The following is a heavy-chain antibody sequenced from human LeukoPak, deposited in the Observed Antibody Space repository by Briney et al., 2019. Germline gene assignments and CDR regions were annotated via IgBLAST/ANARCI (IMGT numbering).Heavy chain of an antibody. V-gene: IGHV4-61*02. D-gene: IGHD2-21*01. J-gene: IGHJ1*01. CDR3: ARDNARGEIFSHYLRYFQH. Sequence: SQTLSLACTVSGGSISSGNYYWSWIRQPAGKGLEWIGLIYTSGSTKYNPSLKSRVTISIDTSRSQFSLNLSSVTAADTAVYYCARDNARGEIFSHYLRYFQHWGPGTLVTVSS. CDR2: IYTSGST. CDR1: GGSISSGNYY.